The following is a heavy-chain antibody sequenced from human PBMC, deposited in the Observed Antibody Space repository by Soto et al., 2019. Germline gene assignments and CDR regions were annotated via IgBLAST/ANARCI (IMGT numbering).Heavy chain of an antibody. CDR3: AHGSGWLFDY. J-gene: IGHJ4*02. CDR1: GFSLSSSAVG. CDR2: IYWDDTE. V-gene: IGHV2-5*02. Sequence: QITLKESGPTLVKPTQPLTLTCTFSGFSLSSSAVGVGWIRQPLGKALEWLALIYWDDTEYYSPSLKSRLTITKDTSKNQAVLTMTNMDPVDTATYFCAHGSGWLFDYWCQGILVTVSS. D-gene: IGHD6-19*01.